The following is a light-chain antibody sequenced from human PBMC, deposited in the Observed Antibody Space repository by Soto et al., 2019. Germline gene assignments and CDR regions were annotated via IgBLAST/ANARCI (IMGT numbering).Light chain of an antibody. J-gene: IGKJ5*01. CDR3: QQRSNWPIT. CDR2: DAS. V-gene: IGKV3D-20*02. Sequence: EILLTQSPGTLSLSPGERSTLSCRASQSVSSSSLAWYQQKPGQAPRLLIYDASNRATGIPARFSGSGSGTDFTLTISSLEPEDFAVYYCQQRSNWPITFGQGTRLEI. CDR1: QSVSSSS.